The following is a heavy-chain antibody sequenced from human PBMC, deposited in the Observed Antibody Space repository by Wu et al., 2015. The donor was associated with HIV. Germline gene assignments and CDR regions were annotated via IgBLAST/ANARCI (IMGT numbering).Heavy chain of an antibody. Sequence: QVQLVQSGAEVKKPGASVKVSCKASGYTFTSYYMHWVRQAPGQGLEWMGIINPSGGSTSYAQKFQGRVTITRDESTSTAYMEVSSLRSDDTAVYYCASRIVEAGRPFDNWGQEHWSPSPQ. V-gene: IGHV1-46*01. J-gene: IGHJ4*01. CDR1: GYTFTSYY. D-gene: IGHD6-13*01. CDR2: INPSGGST. CDR3: ASRIVEAGRPFDN.